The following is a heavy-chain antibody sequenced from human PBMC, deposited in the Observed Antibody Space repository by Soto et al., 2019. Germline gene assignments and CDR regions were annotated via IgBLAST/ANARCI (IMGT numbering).Heavy chain of an antibody. CDR1: GGSISSGGYY. J-gene: IGHJ4*02. V-gene: IGHV4-31*03. Sequence: PSETLSLTCTVSGGSISSGGYYWSWIRQHPGKGLEWIGYIYYSGSTYYNPSLKSRVTISVDTSKNQFSLKLSSVTAADTAVYYCARGRTGSLMPHYYFDYWGQGTLVTVSS. CDR2: IYYSGST. CDR3: ARGRTGSLMPHYYFDY. D-gene: IGHD2-2*01.